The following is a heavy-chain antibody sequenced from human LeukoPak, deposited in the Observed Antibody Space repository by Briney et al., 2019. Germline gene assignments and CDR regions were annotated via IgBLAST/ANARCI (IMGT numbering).Heavy chain of an antibody. D-gene: IGHD1-26*01. CDR1: GFTVSSSNY. CDR3: ARGVGATPAFFDY. J-gene: IGHJ4*02. CDR2: IYTGGTT. Sequence: GGSLRLSCAASGFTVSSSNYMNWVRQAPGKGLEWVSGIYTGGTTYYTDSMKGRITVSRDNAKNSLYLQMNSLRAEDAAVYYCARGVGATPAFFDYWGQGTLVTVSS. V-gene: IGHV3-66*01.